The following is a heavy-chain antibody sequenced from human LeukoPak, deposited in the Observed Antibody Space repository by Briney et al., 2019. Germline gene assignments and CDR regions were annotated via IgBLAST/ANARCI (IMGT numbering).Heavy chain of an antibody. Sequence: GGSLRLSCAASGFTFSSYSMDWIRQAPGKGLEWISYISGNGDTIYYADSVKGRFTISRDNAKSSLYLQMNSLRDEDTAVYYCAQGGWRPFDYWGQGTLVTASS. CDR2: ISGNGDTI. CDR1: GFTFSSYS. CDR3: AQGGWRPFDY. D-gene: IGHD2-15*01. J-gene: IGHJ4*02. V-gene: IGHV3-48*02.